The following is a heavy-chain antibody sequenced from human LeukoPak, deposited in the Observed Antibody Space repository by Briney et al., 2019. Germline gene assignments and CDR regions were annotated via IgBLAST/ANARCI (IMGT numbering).Heavy chain of an antibody. Sequence: GESLKISCKGSGYIFTSQWISWVRQMPGKGLEWMGRIDPSDSYTSYSPSFQGHVTMSADKSINTAYLQWSSLKASDTAMYYCARTAVSSGYVGKNYYYYGMDVWGKGTMVTVSS. CDR3: ARTAVSSGYVGKNYYYYGMDV. J-gene: IGHJ6*04. CDR1: GYIFTSQW. D-gene: IGHD3-10*02. V-gene: IGHV5-10-1*01. CDR2: IDPSDSYT.